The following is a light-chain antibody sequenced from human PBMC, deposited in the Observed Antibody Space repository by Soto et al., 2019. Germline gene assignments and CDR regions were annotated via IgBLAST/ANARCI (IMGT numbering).Light chain of an antibody. CDR3: QLYGSSPMYT. Sequence: EIVMTQSPVTLSVFPWERATLSCRASQSVGATVAWYHQRPGQAPRLLISGASTRATGVPARVSASGSGTAFTLTITSLQSDDFGVYYCQLYGSSPMYTFGQGTTLELK. V-gene: IGKV3-15*01. CDR2: GAS. J-gene: IGKJ2*01. CDR1: QSVGAT.